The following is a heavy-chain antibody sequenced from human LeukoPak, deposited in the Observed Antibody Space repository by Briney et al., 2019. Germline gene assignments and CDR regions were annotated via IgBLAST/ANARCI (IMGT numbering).Heavy chain of an antibody. D-gene: IGHD6-25*01. CDR2: IYYSGST. CDR1: GGSISSSSYY. CDR3: ARHGSIATGAFTH. V-gene: IGHV4-39*01. J-gene: IGHJ4*02. Sequence: SSETLSLTCTVSGGSISSSSYYWGWLRQPPGKGLERIGSIYYSGSTYYNPSLKSPSTISVDTSKNQFSLKLGSVTAAATAVSCCARHGSIATGAFTHWGQGTLFTVSS.